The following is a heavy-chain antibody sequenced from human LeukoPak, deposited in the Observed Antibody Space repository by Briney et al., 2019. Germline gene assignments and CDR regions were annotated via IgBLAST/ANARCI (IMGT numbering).Heavy chain of an antibody. CDR2: ISISSTKI. J-gene: IGHJ4*02. CDR1: GVTFSGYG. V-gene: IGHV3-48*01. D-gene: IGHD6-6*01. CDR3: ARDRGSSSSLGFDY. Sequence: GGPLRLSCSASGVTFSGYGMNWVRQAPGKGREWVSYISISSTKIYYAESLKGRFTISRDNGKNSLYLQMNSLRAEATAVYYCARDRGSSSSLGFDYWGQGTLVTVSS.